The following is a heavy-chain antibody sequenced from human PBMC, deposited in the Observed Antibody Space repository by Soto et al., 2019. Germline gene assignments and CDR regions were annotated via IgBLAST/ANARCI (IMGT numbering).Heavy chain of an antibody. CDR2: ISGSGATT. D-gene: IGHD1-26*01. CDR1: GFTFSSYA. Sequence: GGSLRLSCAASGFTFSSYAMTWVRQAPGKGLDWVSSISGSGATTYHADSVKGRFTISRDNFKKTLYLQMNSLRAEDTAVYYCASVDIVGGRFDYWGQGTLVTVSS. J-gene: IGHJ4*02. CDR3: ASVDIVGGRFDY. V-gene: IGHV3-23*01.